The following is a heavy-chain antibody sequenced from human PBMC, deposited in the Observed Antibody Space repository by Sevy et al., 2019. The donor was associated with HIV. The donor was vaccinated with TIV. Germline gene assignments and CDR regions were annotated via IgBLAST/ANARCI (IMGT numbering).Heavy chain of an antibody. CDR3: ASFGIAAAGWEHNWLDP. D-gene: IGHD6-13*01. J-gene: IGHJ5*02. Sequence: SETLSLTCTVSGGSISSGGYYWSWLRQHPGKGLEWIGYIYYSGSTYYNPSLKSRVTISVDTSKNQFSLKLSSVTAADTAVYYCASFGIAAAGWEHNWLDPWGQGTLVTVSS. CDR2: IYYSGST. V-gene: IGHV4-31*03. CDR1: GGSISSGGYY.